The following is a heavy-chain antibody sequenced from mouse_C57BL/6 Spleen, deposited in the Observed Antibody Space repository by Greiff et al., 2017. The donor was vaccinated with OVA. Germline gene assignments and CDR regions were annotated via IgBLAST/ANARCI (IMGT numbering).Heavy chain of an antibody. CDR1: GYTFTDYY. CDR2: INPNNGGT. J-gene: IGHJ3*01. CDR3: ARNYYDYDGFAY. Sequence: VQLQQSGPELVKPGASVKISCKASGYTFTDYYMNWVKQSHGKSLEWIGDINPNNGGTSYNQKFKGKATLTVDKSSSTAYMELRSLTSEDSAVYYCARNYYDYDGFAYWGQGTLVTVSA. V-gene: IGHV1-26*01. D-gene: IGHD2-4*01.